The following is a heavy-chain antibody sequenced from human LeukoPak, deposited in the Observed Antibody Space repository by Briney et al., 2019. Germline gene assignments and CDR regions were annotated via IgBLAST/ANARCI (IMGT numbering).Heavy chain of an antibody. CDR1: GFTFNTYG. CDR3: ARVSDFSNYFDY. V-gene: IGHV3-33*01. CDR2: IWYDGSDK. Sequence: GGSLRLSCAASGFTFNTYGMHWVRQAPGKGLEWVAIIWYDGSDKFYADSVKGRFTISRDNSKNTLYLQINSLRAEDTAVYYCARVSDFSNYFDYWGQGTLVTVSS. J-gene: IGHJ4*02. D-gene: IGHD3-3*01.